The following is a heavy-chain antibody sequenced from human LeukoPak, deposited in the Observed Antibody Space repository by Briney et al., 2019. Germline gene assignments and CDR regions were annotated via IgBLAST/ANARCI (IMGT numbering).Heavy chain of an antibody. Sequence: SVKVSCKASGGTFSSYAISWVRQAPGQGLEWMGGIIPIFGTANYAQKFQGRVAITADESTSTAYMELSSLRSEDMAVYYCARALFSSTPFDPWGQGTLVTVSS. V-gene: IGHV1-69*13. J-gene: IGHJ5*02. D-gene: IGHD3-10*01. CDR1: GGTFSSYA. CDR3: ARALFSSTPFDP. CDR2: IIPIFGTA.